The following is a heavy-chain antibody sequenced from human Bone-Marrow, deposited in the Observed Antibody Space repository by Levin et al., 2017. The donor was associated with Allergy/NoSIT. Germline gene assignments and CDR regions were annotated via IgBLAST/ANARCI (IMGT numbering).Heavy chain of an antibody. CDR2: ISYDGSNK. CDR3: AKDRLPIAAAGTFDY. D-gene: IGHD6-13*01. J-gene: IGHJ4*02. Sequence: GESLKISCAASGFTFSSYGMHWVRQAPGKGLEWVAVISYDGSNKYYADSVKGRFTISRDNSKNTLYLQMNSLRAEDTAVYYCAKDRLPIAAAGTFDYWGQGTLVTVSS. CDR1: GFTFSSYG. V-gene: IGHV3-30*18.